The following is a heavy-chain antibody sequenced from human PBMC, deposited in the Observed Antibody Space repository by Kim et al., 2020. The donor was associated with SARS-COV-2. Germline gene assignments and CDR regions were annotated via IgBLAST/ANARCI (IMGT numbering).Heavy chain of an antibody. Sequence: SVKVSCKASGGTFSSYAISWVRQAPGQGLEWMGRIIPILGIANYAQKFQGIVTITADKSTSTAYMELSSLRSEDTAVYYCASIPSGELGSGAFDIWGQGTMVTVSS. V-gene: IGHV1-69*04. CDR3: ASIPSGELGSGAFDI. D-gene: IGHD3-10*01. CDR1: GGTFSSYA. J-gene: IGHJ3*02. CDR2: IIPILGIA.